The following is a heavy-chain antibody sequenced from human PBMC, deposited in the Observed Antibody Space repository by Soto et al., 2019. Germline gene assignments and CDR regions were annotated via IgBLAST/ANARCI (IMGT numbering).Heavy chain of an antibody. CDR3: AREDSYSSGYTIDL. Sequence: SQTLSLTCAISGDSVSSNSATWNWIRQSPSRGLEWLGRTYYKSKWYNDYAASVKSRITINPDTSKNQFSLQLNSVTPEDTAVYFCAREDSYSSGYTIDLWGQGTQVTVSS. CDR1: GDSVSSNSAT. V-gene: IGHV6-1*01. J-gene: IGHJ5*02. CDR2: TYYKSKWYN. D-gene: IGHD5-18*01.